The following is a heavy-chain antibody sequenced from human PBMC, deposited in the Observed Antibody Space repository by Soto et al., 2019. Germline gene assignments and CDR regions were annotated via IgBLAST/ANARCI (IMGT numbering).Heavy chain of an antibody. CDR1: CNSVSGGNFY. V-gene: IGHV4-61*01. D-gene: IGHD1-26*01. Sequence: SVTLCLTCTFFCNSVSGGNFYWSWIRQPPGKGLEWIGYVYYSGSTSYNPSLKSRVTISRDTSKNQFSLDLNSVTPADTAVYYCAIVKRSTSRFDPWGQGT. CDR2: VYYSGST. CDR3: AIVKRSTSRFDP. J-gene: IGHJ5*02.